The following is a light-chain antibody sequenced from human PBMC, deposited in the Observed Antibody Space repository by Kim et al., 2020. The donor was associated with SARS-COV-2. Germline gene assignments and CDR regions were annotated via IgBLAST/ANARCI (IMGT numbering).Light chain of an antibody. J-gene: IGLJ2*01. CDR1: KLGDKY. V-gene: IGLV3-1*01. CDR2: QDS. Sequence: VSPEHTASITCSGDKLGDKYACWYQQKPGQSPVLVIYQDSKRPSGIPERFSGSNSGNTATLTISGTQAMDEADYYCQAWDSSTVVFGGGTQLTVL. CDR3: QAWDSSTVV.